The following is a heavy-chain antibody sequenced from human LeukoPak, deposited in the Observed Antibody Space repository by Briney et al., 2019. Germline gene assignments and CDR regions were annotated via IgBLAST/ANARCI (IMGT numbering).Heavy chain of an antibody. D-gene: IGHD3-22*01. CDR2: ISGSGGST. Sequence: GGSLRLSCAASGFTFSSYAMSWVRQAPGKGLEWVSAISGSGGSTYYADSVKGRFTISRDNAKNTLYLQMNSLRAEDTAVYYCARAADSSGYYDCWGQGTLVTVSS. V-gene: IGHV3-23*01. CDR3: ARAADSSGYYDC. J-gene: IGHJ4*02. CDR1: GFTFSSYA.